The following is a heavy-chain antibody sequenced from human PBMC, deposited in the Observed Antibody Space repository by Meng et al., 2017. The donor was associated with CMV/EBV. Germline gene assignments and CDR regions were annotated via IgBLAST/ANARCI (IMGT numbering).Heavy chain of an antibody. CDR3: AKQGYDFWSGSFDY. CDR1: GFTFSSYG. D-gene: IGHD3-3*01. CDR2: IRYDGSNK. V-gene: IGHV3-30*02. J-gene: IGHJ4*02. Sequence: QVQLVAVGGGVVQPGGALRLSCAASGFTFSSYGMHWVRQAPGKGLEWVAFIRYDGSNKYYADSVKGRFTISRDNSKNTLYLQMNSLRAEDTAVYYCAKQGYDFWSGSFDYWGQGTLVTVSS.